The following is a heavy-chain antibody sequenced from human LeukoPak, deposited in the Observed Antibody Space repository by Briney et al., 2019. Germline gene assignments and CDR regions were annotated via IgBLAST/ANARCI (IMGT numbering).Heavy chain of an antibody. D-gene: IGHD3-22*01. CDR2: ISGSASSV. CDR1: GFTFTAFA. Sequence: PGGSLRLSCAASGFTFTAFATVWVRQAPGRGLEWVSVISGSASSVYYAPSVEGRFTISRDDSKNTLYLQMRSLRAEDTAVYYCAKTSYDRSGYYDYWGQGTLVTVSS. V-gene: IGHV3-23*01. CDR3: AKTSYDRSGYYDY. J-gene: IGHJ4*02.